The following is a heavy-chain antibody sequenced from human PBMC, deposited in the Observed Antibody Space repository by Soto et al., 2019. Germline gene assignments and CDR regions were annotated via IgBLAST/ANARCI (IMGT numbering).Heavy chain of an antibody. J-gene: IGHJ2*01. D-gene: IGHD3-3*01. CDR3: ASSSLDFWSGRLYWYFDL. CDR1: GCSISSVGYY. Sequence: QVQLQESGPGLVMPSQTLSLTCTVSGCSISSVGYYWSRIRQHPGRGLACIGYIYYSGSTYYNPSLMSRVTIAVDTSKNRCSQELSSVAAADTAVYYCASSSLDFWSGRLYWYFDLWGRGTLVTVSS. V-gene: IGHV4-31*03. CDR2: IYYSGST.